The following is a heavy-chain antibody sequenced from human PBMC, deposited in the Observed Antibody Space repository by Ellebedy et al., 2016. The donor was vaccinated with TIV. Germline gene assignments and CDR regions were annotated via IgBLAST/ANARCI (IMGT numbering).Heavy chain of an antibody. CDR2: ISSSSSTI. CDR1: GFTFSSYS. J-gene: IGHJ4*02. CDR3: ARAKYCSGGSCPYYFDY. Sequence: PGGSLRLSCAASGFTFSSYSMNWVRQAPGKGLEWVSYISSSSSTIYYADSVKGRFTISRDNAKNSLYLQMNSLRAEDTAVYYCARAKYCSGGSCPYYFDYWGQGTLVTVSS. V-gene: IGHV3-48*04. D-gene: IGHD2-15*01.